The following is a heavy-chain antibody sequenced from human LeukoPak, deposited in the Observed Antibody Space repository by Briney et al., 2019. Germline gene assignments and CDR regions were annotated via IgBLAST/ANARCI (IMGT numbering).Heavy chain of an antibody. CDR1: GGSISTYY. J-gene: IGHJ4*02. CDR3: ARNERLQSVDY. CDR2: IHNSGTT. V-gene: IGHV4-59*01. Sequence: SETLSLTCTVSGGSISTYYWSWIRQSPGRGLEWIGYIHNSGTTNYNPSLKSRVTFSVDTSNNQFSLKLSSVTAADTAVYYCARNERLQSVDYWGPGTLVTVSS. D-gene: IGHD5-24*01.